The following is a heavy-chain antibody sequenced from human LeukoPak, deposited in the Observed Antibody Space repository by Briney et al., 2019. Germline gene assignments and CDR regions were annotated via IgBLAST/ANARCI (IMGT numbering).Heavy chain of an antibody. CDR2: IYPGDSDT. CDR3: ARTKINNWNDPDAFDI. Sequence: GESLKISCKGSGYSFTSYWIGWVRQMPGKGLEWMGIIYPGDSDTRYSPSFQGQVTISADKSISTAYLQWNSLKASDTAMYYCARTKINNWNDPDAFDIWGQGTMVTVSS. CDR1: GYSFTSYW. D-gene: IGHD1-20*01. J-gene: IGHJ3*02. V-gene: IGHV5-51*01.